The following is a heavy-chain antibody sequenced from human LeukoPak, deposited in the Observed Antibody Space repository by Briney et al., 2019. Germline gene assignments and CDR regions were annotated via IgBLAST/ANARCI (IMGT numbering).Heavy chain of an antibody. CDR2: ISGDGGST. J-gene: IGHJ3*02. V-gene: IGHV3-43*02. D-gene: IGHD5-18*01. Sequence: GGSLRLSCAASGFTFDDYAMHWVRQAPGKGLEWVCLISGDGGSTYYADSVKGRFTISRDNSKNSLYLQMNSLRTEDTALYYCAKDRSGYSYGSGAFDIWGQGTMVTVSS. CDR3: AKDRSGYSYGSGAFDI. CDR1: GFTFDDYA.